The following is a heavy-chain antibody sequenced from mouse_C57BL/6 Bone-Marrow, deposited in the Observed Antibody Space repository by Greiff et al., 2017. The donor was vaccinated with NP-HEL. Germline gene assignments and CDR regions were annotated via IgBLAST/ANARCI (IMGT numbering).Heavy chain of an antibody. D-gene: IGHD1-1*01. CDR1: GFTFSSYT. Sequence: EVKLVESGGGLVKPGGSLKLSCAASGFTFSSYTMSWVRQTPEKRLEWVATISGGGGNTYYPDSVKGRFTISRDNAKNTLYLQMSSLRSEDTALYYCARTVITTVVATRYFDVWGTGTPVTVSS. CDR3: ARTVITTVVATRYFDV. V-gene: IGHV5-9*01. CDR2: ISGGGGNT. J-gene: IGHJ1*03.